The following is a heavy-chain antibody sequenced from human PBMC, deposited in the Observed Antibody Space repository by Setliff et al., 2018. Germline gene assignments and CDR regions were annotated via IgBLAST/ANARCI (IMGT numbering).Heavy chain of an antibody. D-gene: IGHD2-15*01. CDR3: ARDLVKDIVVVVWYFDL. V-gene: IGHV3-48*01. CDR1: GFTFSSYS. J-gene: IGHJ2*01. CDR2: ISSSSSTI. Sequence: PGESLKISCAASGFTFSSYSMNWVRQAPGKGLEWVSYISSSSSTIYYADSVKGRFTISRDNAKNSLYLQMNSLRAEDTAVYYCARDLVKDIVVVVWYFDLWGRGTLVTVSS.